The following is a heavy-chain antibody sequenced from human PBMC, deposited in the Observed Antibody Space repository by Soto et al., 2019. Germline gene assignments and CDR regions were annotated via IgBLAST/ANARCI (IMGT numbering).Heavy chain of an antibody. J-gene: IGHJ4*02. V-gene: IGHV3-23*01. CDR2: ITGRSGGP. CDR3: AKARCSTTDCYVPDY. CDR1: GFTFTTYT. D-gene: IGHD1-1*01. Sequence: GGSLRLSCVASGFTFTTYTMSWVRQAPGKGLEWVSVITGRSGGPSYADSVQGRFSIYRDNPRNMLYLQMNSLRVEDTAIYYCAKARCSTTDCYVPDYWGQGTVVTVSS.